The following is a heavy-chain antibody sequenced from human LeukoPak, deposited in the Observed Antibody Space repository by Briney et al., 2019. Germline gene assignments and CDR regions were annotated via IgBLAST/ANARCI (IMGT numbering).Heavy chain of an antibody. D-gene: IGHD3-10*01. Sequence: SETLSLTCTVSGGSIDTYYWNWIRQPPGKGLEWIGYVFHTGSTNYNPSLKSRVTISVDTSKNQFSLKLSSVTAADTAVYYCASSTYYYGSGTQRYNWFDPWGQGTLVTVSS. CDR1: GGSIDTYY. J-gene: IGHJ5*02. CDR2: VFHTGST. CDR3: ASSTYYYGSGTQRYNWFDP. V-gene: IGHV4-59*01.